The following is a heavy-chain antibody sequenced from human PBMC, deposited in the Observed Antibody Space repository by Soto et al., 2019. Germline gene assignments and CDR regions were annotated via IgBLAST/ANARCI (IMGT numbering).Heavy chain of an antibody. CDR1: GYTFTGYY. CDR2: INPNSGGT. V-gene: IGHV1-2*04. CDR3: ARGANFDWLDY. J-gene: IGHJ4*02. Sequence: ASVKVACKASGYTFTGYYMHWVLQAPGQGLEWMGWINPNSGGTNYAQKFQGWVTMTRDTSISTAYMELSRLRSDDTAVYYCARGANFDWLDYWGQGTLVTVSS. D-gene: IGHD3-9*01.